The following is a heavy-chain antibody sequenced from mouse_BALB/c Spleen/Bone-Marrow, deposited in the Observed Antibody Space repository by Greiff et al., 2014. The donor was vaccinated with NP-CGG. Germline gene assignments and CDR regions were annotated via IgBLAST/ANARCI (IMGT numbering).Heavy chain of an antibody. CDR2: INPDNGGS. V-gene: IGHV1-18*01. CDR1: GYTFTDYT. D-gene: IGHD2-3*01. Sequence: VQLQQSGPELVKPGASVKISCKTSGYTFTDYTIHWAKQSHGKSLEWIGGINPDNGGSTYNQKFKGKATLTIHKSSSTAYMERRSLTSEDSAVYYCARGRWYYWGQGTTLTVSS. CDR3: ARGRWYY. J-gene: IGHJ2*01.